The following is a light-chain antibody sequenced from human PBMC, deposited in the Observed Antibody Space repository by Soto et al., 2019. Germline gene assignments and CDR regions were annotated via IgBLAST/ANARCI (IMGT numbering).Light chain of an antibody. CDR2: GAS. Sequence: ENVLTQSPGTLSLSQGEGATLSCRASQSVSRSYFAWYQQKPGQAPRLLIYGASTRATGIPDRFSGDGSGTDFTLTISRLEPEDFAVYYCQQYGISPWTFGQGTKVETK. CDR3: QQYGISPWT. V-gene: IGKV3-20*01. CDR1: QSVSRSY. J-gene: IGKJ1*01.